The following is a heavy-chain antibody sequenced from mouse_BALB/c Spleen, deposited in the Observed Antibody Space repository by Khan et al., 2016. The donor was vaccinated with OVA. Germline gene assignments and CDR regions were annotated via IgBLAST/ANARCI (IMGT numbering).Heavy chain of an antibody. J-gene: IGHJ4*01. CDR2: ISSGGTYT. CDR1: GFIFSSYG. CDR3: TRCITTTTVDYYAMDY. Sequence: EVELVESGGDLVNPGGSLKLSCAASGFIFSSYGMSWVRQTPDKRLEWVATISSGGTYTYYPDSVKGRFTISRDNAKNTLSLQMSSLKSEDTAMYYCTRCITTTTVDYYAMDYWGQGTSVTVSS. D-gene: IGHD1-2*01. V-gene: IGHV5-6*01.